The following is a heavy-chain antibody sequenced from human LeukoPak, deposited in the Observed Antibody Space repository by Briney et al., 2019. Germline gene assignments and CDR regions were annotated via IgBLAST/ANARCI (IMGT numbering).Heavy chain of an antibody. V-gene: IGHV4-34*01. D-gene: IGHD3-16*02. J-gene: IGHJ3*02. CDR3: ATPTRYDYVWGSYRFHAFDI. Sequence: SETLSLTCAVYGGSFSGYYWSWIRQPPGKGLEWIGEINHSGSTNYNPSLKSRVTISVDTSKNQFSLKLSSVTAADTAVYYCATPTRYDYVWGSYRFHAFDIWGQGTMVTVSS. CDR1: GGSFSGYY. CDR2: INHSGST.